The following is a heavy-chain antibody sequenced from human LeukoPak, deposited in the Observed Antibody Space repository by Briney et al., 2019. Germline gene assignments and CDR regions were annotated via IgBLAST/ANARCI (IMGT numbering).Heavy chain of an antibody. Sequence: SVKVSCKASGGTFSSYAISWVRQAPGQGLEWMGGIIPIFGTANYAQKFQGRVTITADESTSTAYMELSSLRSEDTAVYYCAREAVTIFGVVRTQTTKLPHRFDPWGQGTLVTVSS. CDR1: GGTFSSYA. J-gene: IGHJ5*02. CDR3: AREAVTIFGVVRTQTTKLPHRFDP. CDR2: IIPIFGTA. V-gene: IGHV1-69*13. D-gene: IGHD3-3*01.